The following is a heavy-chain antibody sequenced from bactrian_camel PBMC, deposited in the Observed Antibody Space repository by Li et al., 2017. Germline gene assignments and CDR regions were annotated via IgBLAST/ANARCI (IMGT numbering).Heavy chain of an antibody. V-gene: IGHV3S31*01. D-gene: IGHD2*01. CDR2: IYSGDLST. Sequence: VQLVESGGGSVQTGGSLRLSCATSLNPDSRYCLGWIRQVPGKEREGVALIYSGDLSTYYLDSVKGRFTISHNYAENTLYLHMDSLEPEDTAVYNCAADKVVGGNLDFGYWGQGTQVTVS. J-gene: IGHJ6*01. CDR3: AADKVVGGNLDFGY. CDR1: LNPDSRYC.